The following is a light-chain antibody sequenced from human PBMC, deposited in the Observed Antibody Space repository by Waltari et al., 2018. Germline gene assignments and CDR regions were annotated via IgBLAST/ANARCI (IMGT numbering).Light chain of an antibody. V-gene: IGKV4-1*01. J-gene: IGKJ2*01. CDR3: QQYYSTPRA. Sequence: DIVMTQSPDSLAVSLGERATIKFKSSQSVLYSSNNKNYLAWYQQKPGQPPKLLIYWASTRESGVPDRFSGSGSGTDFTLTISSLQAEDVAVYYCQQYYSTPRAFGQGTKLEIK. CDR2: WAS. CDR1: QSVLYSSNNKNY.